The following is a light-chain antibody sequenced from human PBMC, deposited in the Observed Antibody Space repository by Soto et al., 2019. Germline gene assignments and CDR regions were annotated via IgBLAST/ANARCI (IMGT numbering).Light chain of an antibody. CDR1: QRVSRN. CDR2: DAS. V-gene: IGKV3-15*01. CDR3: QQYNNWPPWT. Sequence: DIVMTQSPDSLSVSPGERATLSCRASQRVSRNLAWYQQKPGQAPRLLIYDASTRATGTPDRFSGSGSETEFTLTISSLQSEDYAIYYCQQYNNWPPWTFGQGTKVDIK. J-gene: IGKJ1*01.